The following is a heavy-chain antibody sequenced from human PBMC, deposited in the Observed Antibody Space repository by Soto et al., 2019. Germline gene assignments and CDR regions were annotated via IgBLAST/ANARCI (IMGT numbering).Heavy chain of an antibody. CDR1: GYTFTTSG. D-gene: IGHD1-26*01. CDR2: ISTYNGDT. CDR3: ARQGSWPYYYYGLDV. J-gene: IGHJ6*02. V-gene: IGHV1-18*01. Sequence: QVQLVQSGPEVRKPGASVKVSCEASGYTFTTSGISWVRQVPGQGLEWMGWISTYNGDTNSAQNFQGRVLMTADTSTGTASMELMSLKSDATAVYYCARQGSWPYYYYGLDVWGQGTTVTVSS.